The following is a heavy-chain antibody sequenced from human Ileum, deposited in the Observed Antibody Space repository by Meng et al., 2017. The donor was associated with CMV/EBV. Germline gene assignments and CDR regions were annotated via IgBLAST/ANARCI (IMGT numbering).Heavy chain of an antibody. Sequence: GGSLRLSCAASGFTFSNAWMSWVRQAPGKGLEWVGRIKSKTDGGTTDYAAPVKGRFTFSRDDSKNTLYLHMNSLKTDDTAVYYCTRLRKGGGPDLDYWGQGTLVTVSS. D-gene: IGHD5-12*01. V-gene: IGHV3-15*01. J-gene: IGHJ4*02. CDR2: IKSKTDGGTT. CDR1: GFTFSNAW. CDR3: TRLRKGGGPDLDY.